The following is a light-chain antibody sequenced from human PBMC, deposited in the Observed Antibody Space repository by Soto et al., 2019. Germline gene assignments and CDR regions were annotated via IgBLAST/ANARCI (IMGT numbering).Light chain of an antibody. CDR2: EGS. Sequence: QSALTQPASVSGSPGHSITISCTGTSSDVGSYNLVSWYQQQPGKAPKLMIYEGSKRPSGVSNRFSGSKSGNTASLTISGLQAEDEADYYCCSYAGSSTSFGGGTKLT. CDR1: SSDVGSYNL. V-gene: IGLV2-23*01. J-gene: IGLJ3*02. CDR3: CSYAGSSTS.